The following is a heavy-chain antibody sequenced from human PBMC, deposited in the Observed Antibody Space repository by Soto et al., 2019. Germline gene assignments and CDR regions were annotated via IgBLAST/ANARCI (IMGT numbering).Heavy chain of an antibody. V-gene: IGHV1-2*04. Sequence: QVPLVQCGAEVRKPGASVTVSCRSSGDSFNDYYIHWVRQAPGQGFEWMGWINPNGGVTKYAQKFQGWVSMTRDTSIRTVYMQLSRLRSDDTAVYYCARESGGATATLDYYYFYMDVWGTGTTVTVSS. CDR2: INPNGGVT. D-gene: IGHD5-12*01. CDR1: GDSFNDYY. CDR3: ARESGGATATLDYYYFYMDV. J-gene: IGHJ6*03.